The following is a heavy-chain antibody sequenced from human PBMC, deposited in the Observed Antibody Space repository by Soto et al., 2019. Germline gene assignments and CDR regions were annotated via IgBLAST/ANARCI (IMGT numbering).Heavy chain of an antibody. CDR3: ARVRMAVAGTVRYFDY. CDR1: AYTFTSYA. D-gene: IGHD6-19*01. J-gene: IGHJ4*02. CDR2: INAGNGNT. Sequence: ASVKVSCKASAYTFTSYAITWVRQAPGQGLEWMGWINAGNGNTKYSQKFQGRVTITRDTSASTAYMELSSLRSEDTAMYYCARVRMAVAGTVRYFDYWGQGTLVTVSS. V-gene: IGHV1-3*01.